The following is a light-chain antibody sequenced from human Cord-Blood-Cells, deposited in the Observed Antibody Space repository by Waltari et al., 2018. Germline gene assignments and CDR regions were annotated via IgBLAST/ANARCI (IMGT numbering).Light chain of an antibody. J-gene: IGKJ5*01. CDR3: QQRSNWPIT. V-gene: IGKV3-11*01. CDR2: DAS. CDR1: QSVSSY. Sequence: EIVLTQSPATLPLSPGERAPLSCRASQSVSSYFACYQQKPGQAPRLLIYDASNRATGIPARFSGSGSGTDFTLTISSLEPEDFAVYYCQQRSNWPITFGQGTRLEIK.